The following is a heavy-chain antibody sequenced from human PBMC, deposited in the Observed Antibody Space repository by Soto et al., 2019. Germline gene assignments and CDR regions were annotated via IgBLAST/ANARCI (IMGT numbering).Heavy chain of an antibody. D-gene: IGHD6-13*01. J-gene: IGHJ6*02. Sequence: SETLSLTCAVSGDSISSSNWWTWVRQPPGKGLEWIGDIYHTGITNYNPSLKSRVTILVDKSKNQFSLKLTSVTAADTAVYYCARYSASALYYYFGMDVWGQGTTVTVSS. CDR1: GDSISSSNW. V-gene: IGHV4-4*02. CDR3: ARYSASALYYYFGMDV. CDR2: IYHTGIT.